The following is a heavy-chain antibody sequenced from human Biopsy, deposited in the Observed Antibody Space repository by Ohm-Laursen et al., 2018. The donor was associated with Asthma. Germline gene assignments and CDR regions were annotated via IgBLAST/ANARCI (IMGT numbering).Heavy chain of an antibody. J-gene: IGHJ5*02. D-gene: IGHD4-17*01. CDR1: GFSGLTFRNFA. Sequence: SLRLSCAASGFSGLTFRNFAMNWVRQAPGQGLEWVSVISSGSGSTYYADSVKGRFTISRDTSMNTLYLQMNSLRAEDTAVYYCAKVGHGNGDYVGWFDPWGQGTLVTVSS. CDR3: AKVGHGNGDYVGWFDP. CDR2: ISSGSGST. V-gene: IGHV3-23*01.